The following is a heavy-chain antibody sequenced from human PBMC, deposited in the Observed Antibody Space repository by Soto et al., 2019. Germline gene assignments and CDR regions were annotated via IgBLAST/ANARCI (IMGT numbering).Heavy chain of an antibody. V-gene: IGHV3-7*01. CDR2: IKQDGSEK. CDR3: ARSIAARLNWFDP. J-gene: IGHJ5*02. CDR1: GFTFSSYW. D-gene: IGHD6-6*01. Sequence: GGSLRLSCAASGFTFSSYWMSRVRQAPGKGLEWVANIKQDGSEKYYVDSVKGRFTISRDSAKNSLYLQMNSLRAEDTAVYYCARSIAARLNWFDPWGQGTLVTVSS.